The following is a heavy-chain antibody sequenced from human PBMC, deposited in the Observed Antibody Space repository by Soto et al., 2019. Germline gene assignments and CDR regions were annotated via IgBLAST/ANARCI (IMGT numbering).Heavy chain of an antibody. J-gene: IGHJ4*02. CDR2: IKQDGSEK. D-gene: IGHD3-22*01. V-gene: IGHV3-7*01. Sequence: GSLRLSCAASGFTFSSYCMSWVRQAPGKGLEWVANIKQDGSEKYYVDSVKGRFTISRDNAKNSLYLQMNSLRAEDTAVYYCARDYYDSSSGPGDYWGQGTLVTVSS. CDR1: GFTFSSYC. CDR3: ARDYYDSSSGPGDY.